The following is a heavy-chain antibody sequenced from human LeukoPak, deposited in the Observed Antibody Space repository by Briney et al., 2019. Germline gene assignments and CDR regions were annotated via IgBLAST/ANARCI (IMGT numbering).Heavy chain of an antibody. D-gene: IGHD5-18*01. CDR1: GITVSNYD. J-gene: IGHJ4*02. CDR3: ARAIASYGDSAY. CDR2: IRESGGGT. V-gene: IGHV3-23*01. Sequence: GGSLRLSCVVSGITVSNYDMSWVRQAPGKGLEWVSGIRESGGGTNYADSVKGRFTISRDNAKNSLYLQINSLRADDTAVYYCARAIASYGDSAYWGQGTLVTVSS.